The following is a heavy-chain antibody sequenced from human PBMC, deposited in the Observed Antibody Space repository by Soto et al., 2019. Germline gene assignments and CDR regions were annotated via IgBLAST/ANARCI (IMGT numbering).Heavy chain of an antibody. CDR1: GFTFNMYW. V-gene: IGHV3-74*01. Sequence: EVQLVESGGGVIQPGGSLRLSCTASGFTFNMYWMHWVRQVAGKGLVWVSRINDDGTFTDYADSVKGRFTISRDNARDTLYLQMNNLRDEDTGIYFCTRGPRATSAGTGAHWGPGTHVTVSSGEGQGPRSSSPGTGASWGQGTLVTVSS. CDR3: TRGPRATSAGTGAHWGPGTHVTVSSGEGQGPRSSSPGTGAS. D-gene: IGHD6-13*01. J-gene: IGHJ4*02. CDR2: INDDGTFT.